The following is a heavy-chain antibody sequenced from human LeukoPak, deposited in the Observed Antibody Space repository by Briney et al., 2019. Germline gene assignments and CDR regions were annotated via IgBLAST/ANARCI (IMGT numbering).Heavy chain of an antibody. CDR1: GYTFTSYY. J-gene: IGHJ5*02. D-gene: IGHD6-19*01. CDR2: INPSGGST. V-gene: IGHV1-46*01. Sequence: GASVKVSCKASGYTFTSYYMHWVRQAPGQGLEWMGIINPSGGSTSYAQKFQGRVTVTRDTSTSTVYMELSSLRSEDTAVYYCARDRELQQWLVPFDPWGQGTLVTVSS. CDR3: ARDRELQQWLVPFDP.